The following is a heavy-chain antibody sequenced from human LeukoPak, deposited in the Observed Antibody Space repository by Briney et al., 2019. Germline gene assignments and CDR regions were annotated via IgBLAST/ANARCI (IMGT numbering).Heavy chain of an antibody. CDR1: GGSISSYY. Sequence: SETLSLTCTVSGGSISSYYWSCIRQPAGKGLEWIGRIYTRGSTNYNPSRKSRVTMSVDTSKNQVSLKLSSVTAADTAVYYCARGPAVAGTMEYYYYGMDVWGQGTTVTVSS. CDR3: ARGPAVAGTMEYYYYGMDV. D-gene: IGHD6-19*01. J-gene: IGHJ6*02. V-gene: IGHV4-4*07. CDR2: IYTRGST.